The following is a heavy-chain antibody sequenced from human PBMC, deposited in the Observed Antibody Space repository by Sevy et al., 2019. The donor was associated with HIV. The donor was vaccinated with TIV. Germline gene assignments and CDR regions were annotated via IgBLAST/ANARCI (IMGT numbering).Heavy chain of an antibody. CDR1: GFTFSDYY. Sequence: GGSLRLSCAASGFTFSDYYMSWIRQAPGNGLEWVSYISSSGSTIYYADSVKGRFTISRDNAKNSLYLQMNSLRAEDTAVYYCARDKETGIFDYWGQGTLVTVSS. V-gene: IGHV3-11*01. J-gene: IGHJ4*02. CDR2: ISSSGSTI. D-gene: IGHD7-27*01. CDR3: ARDKETGIFDY.